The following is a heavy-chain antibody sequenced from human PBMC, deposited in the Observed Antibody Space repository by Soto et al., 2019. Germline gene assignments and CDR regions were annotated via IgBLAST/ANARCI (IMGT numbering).Heavy chain of an antibody. J-gene: IGHJ4*02. Sequence: SGPTLVNPTQTLTLTCTFSGLSLNTGGVGVGWIRQSPGKALEWLAHIYWDGDKRYRPFLEPRLTITKEASKNQVVLTMTKLDHADTATYYCALHLLVGASGSFRKGFGSWGQGIPGTVSS. CDR2: IYWDGDK. CDR1: GLSLNTGGVG. D-gene: IGHD3-10*01. V-gene: IGHV2-5*02. CDR3: ALHLLVGASGSFRKGFGS.